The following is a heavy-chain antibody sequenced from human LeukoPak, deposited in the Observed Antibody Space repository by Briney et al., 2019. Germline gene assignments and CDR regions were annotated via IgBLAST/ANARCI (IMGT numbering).Heavy chain of an antibody. CDR3: ERKGTHRATVDY. V-gene: IGHV3-7*01. Sequence: GGSLRLSCAASGFAFSSYWMGWVRQAPGKGLEWVANIKEDGSAKYYLDSVKGRFTISRDNAKNSLYLQMNSLRAEDTAVYYCERKGTHRATVDYWGQGTLVTVSS. J-gene: IGHJ4*02. CDR2: IKEDGSAK. CDR1: GFAFSSYW. D-gene: IGHD1-1*01.